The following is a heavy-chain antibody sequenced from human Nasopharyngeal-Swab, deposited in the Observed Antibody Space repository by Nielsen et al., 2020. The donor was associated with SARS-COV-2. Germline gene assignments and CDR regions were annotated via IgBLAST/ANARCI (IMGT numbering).Heavy chain of an antibody. D-gene: IGHD3-10*01. CDR3: ARDYYGSGSYLYYYYGMDV. V-gene: IGHV3-21*01. Sequence: CAASGFTVSSNYMNWVRQAPGKGLEWVSSISSSSSYIYYADSVKGRFTISRDNAKNSLYLQMNSLRAEDTAVYYCARDYYGSGSYLYYYYGMDVWGQGTTVTVSS. CDR2: ISSSSSYI. CDR1: GFTVSSNY. J-gene: IGHJ6*02.